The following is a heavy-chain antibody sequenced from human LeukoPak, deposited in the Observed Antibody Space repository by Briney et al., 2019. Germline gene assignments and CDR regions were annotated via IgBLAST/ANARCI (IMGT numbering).Heavy chain of an antibody. CDR3: AKDVIVTSAAAGRVDYNWFDP. CDR1: GFTFSSYA. CDR2: IFSSGGST. V-gene: IGHV3-23*01. Sequence: PGGSLRLSCAASGFTFSSYAMSWVRQAPGKGLEWVSGIFSSGGSTYYADSVKGRFTISRDNSKNTLYLQMSSLRAEDTALYYCAKDVIVTSAAAGRVDYNWFDPWGQGTLVTVSS. D-gene: IGHD6-13*01. J-gene: IGHJ5*02.